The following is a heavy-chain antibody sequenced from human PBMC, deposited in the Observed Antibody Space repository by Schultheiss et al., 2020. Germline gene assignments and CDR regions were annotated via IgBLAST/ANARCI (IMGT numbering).Heavy chain of an antibody. CDR3: ARLSGTYGSDCDY. Sequence: GSLRLSCAASGFTVSSNYMSWIRQSPGKGLEWIGNIFHDRSVYHNPSLGSRVTLSIDRPKNQFSLKLSSVTAADTAVYYCARLSGTYGSDCDYWGQGTLVTVSS. CDR2: IFHDRSV. V-gene: IGHV4-59*05. CDR1: GFTVSSNY. D-gene: IGHD1-26*01. J-gene: IGHJ4*02.